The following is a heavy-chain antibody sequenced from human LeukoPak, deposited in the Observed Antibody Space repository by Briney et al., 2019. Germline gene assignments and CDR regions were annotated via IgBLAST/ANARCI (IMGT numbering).Heavy chain of an antibody. CDR1: GFTFSSYA. Sequence: EGSLRLSCAASGFTFSSYAMSWVRQAPGKGLEWVSAISGSGGSTYYADSVKGRFTISRDNSKNTLYLQMNSLRAEDKAVYYCAKDFSSSGWYDYWGQGTLVTVSS. CDR2: ISGSGGST. J-gene: IGHJ4*02. CDR3: AKDFSSSGWYDY. V-gene: IGHV3-23*01. D-gene: IGHD6-19*01.